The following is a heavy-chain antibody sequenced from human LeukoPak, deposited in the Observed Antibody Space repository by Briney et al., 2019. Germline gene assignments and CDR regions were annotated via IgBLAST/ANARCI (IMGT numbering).Heavy chain of an antibody. V-gene: IGHV5-10-1*01. CDR1: GYSFTSYW. D-gene: IGHD3-10*01. CDR3: ARLSYYYGSGSYALGY. J-gene: IGHJ4*02. CDR2: XXXSDSYT. Sequence: GESLKISCKGSGYSFTSYWIGWVRQMPGKGLXXXXXXXXSDSYTNYSPSFQGHVTISADKSISTAYLQWSSLKASDTAMYYCARLSYYYGSGSYALGYWGQGTLVTVSS.